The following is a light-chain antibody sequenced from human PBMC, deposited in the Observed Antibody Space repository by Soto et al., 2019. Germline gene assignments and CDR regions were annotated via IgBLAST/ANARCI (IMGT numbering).Light chain of an antibody. CDR2: DAS. Sequence: EIVMTQSPATLSVSPGERATLSCRASQSVSSYLAWYQQKPGQAPRLLIYDASNRATDIPARFSGSGSGTDVTITISSLEKEDCAVYYCQQRSNWTPLFGQGTKVDIK. CDR3: QQRSNWTPL. CDR1: QSVSSY. J-gene: IGKJ1*01. V-gene: IGKV3-11*01.